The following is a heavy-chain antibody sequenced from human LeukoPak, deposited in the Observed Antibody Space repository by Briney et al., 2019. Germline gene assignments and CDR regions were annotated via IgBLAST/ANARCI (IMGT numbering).Heavy chain of an antibody. D-gene: IGHD6-19*01. J-gene: IGHJ3*02. CDR3: ARDQGEWLVKDDAFDI. CDR2: INPKSGGP. Sequence: GASVKVSCKASGYTFTGYYMHWVRQAPGQGLEWMGRINPKSGGPNYAQQFEGRVTMTRATPISTAYMELSRLRSDDTAVYYCARDQGEWLVKDDAFDIWGQGTMVTVSS. V-gene: IGHV1-2*06. CDR1: GYTFTGYY.